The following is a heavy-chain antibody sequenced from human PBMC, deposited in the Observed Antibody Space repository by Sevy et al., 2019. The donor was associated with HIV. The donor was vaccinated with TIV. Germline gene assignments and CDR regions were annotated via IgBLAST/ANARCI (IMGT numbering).Heavy chain of an antibody. D-gene: IGHD3-9*01. J-gene: IGHJ4*02. Sequence: GGSLRLSCAASGFTFSSYSMNWVRQAPGKGLEWVSYISSSSSTIYYANSVKGRFTISRDNAKNSLYLQMNSLRAEDTAVYYCARGARHYDILTGYYIGFDYWGQGTLVTVSS. CDR1: GFTFSSYS. CDR3: ARGARHYDILTGYYIGFDY. V-gene: IGHV3-48*01. CDR2: ISSSSSTI.